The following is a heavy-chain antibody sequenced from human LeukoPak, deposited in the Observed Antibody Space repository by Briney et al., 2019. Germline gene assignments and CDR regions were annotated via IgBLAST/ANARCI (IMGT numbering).Heavy chain of an antibody. CDR3: ASGERITMVRGVIITFPSD. CDR2: INPNSGGT. Sequence: ASVKVSCKASGYTFTGYYMHWVRQAPGQGLEWMGWINPNSGGTNYAQKFQGRVTMTRDTSISTVYMELSSLRSEDTAVYYCASGERITMVRGVIITFPSDWGQGTLVTVSS. D-gene: IGHD3-10*01. V-gene: IGHV1-2*02. CDR1: GYTFTGYY. J-gene: IGHJ4*02.